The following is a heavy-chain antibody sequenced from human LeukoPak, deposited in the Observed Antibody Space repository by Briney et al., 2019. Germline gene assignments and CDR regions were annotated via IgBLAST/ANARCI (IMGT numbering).Heavy chain of an antibody. CDR3: ARAGGDYCGGDCFGVFDL. CDR1: GGTFSSYA. CDR2: IIPIFGTA. D-gene: IGHD2-21*02. J-gene: IGHJ3*01. Sequence: ASVRVSCKASGGTFSSYAISWVRQAPGQGLEWMGGIIPIFGTANYAQKFQGRVTITADESTSTAYMELSSLRSEDTAVYYCARAGGDYCGGDCFGVFDLWGQGTMVTVSS. V-gene: IGHV1-69*01.